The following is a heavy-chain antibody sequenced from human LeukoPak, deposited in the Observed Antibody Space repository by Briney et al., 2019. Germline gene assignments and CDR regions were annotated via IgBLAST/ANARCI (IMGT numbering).Heavy chain of an antibody. Sequence: SETLSLTCTVSGGSISGYYWSWIRQPPGKGLEWIGYIYYSGSTKFNPSLKSRGTMSLDASKNQFFLRLSSVIAADTAVYYCSRCPSLIYHDGLDGWGPRTMVTV. CDR3: SRCPSLIYHDGLDG. J-gene: IGHJ6*02. CDR2: IYYSGST. CDR1: GGSISGYY. V-gene: IGHV4-59*01.